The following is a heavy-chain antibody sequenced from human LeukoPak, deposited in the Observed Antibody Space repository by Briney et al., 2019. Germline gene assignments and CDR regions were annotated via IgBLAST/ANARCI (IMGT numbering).Heavy chain of an antibody. D-gene: IGHD3-22*01. J-gene: IGHJ4*02. CDR3: ARNYYDNSGYYYFDY. CDR1: LYTFTNYG. CDR2: ICGYNDNT. Sequence: ASVKVSCKPSLYTFTNYGISWVRAAPGQRLEWVGWICGYNDNTKYAQKLQGRVTMTTDTSMSTAYMELRSLRSDDTAVYYCARNYYDNSGYYYFDYWGQGSLVTVSS. V-gene: IGHV1-18*01.